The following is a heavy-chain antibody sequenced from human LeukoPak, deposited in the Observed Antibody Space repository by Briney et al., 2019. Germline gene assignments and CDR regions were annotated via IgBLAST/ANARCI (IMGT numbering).Heavy chain of an antibody. J-gene: IGHJ6*03. CDR2: IYPADSDT. V-gene: IGHV5-51*01. CDR3: ARHPRGITGTTLNYYYMDV. Sequence: GESLKISCKGSGHSFTSYWIGWVRQMPGKGLEWMGIIYPADSDTRYSPSFQGQVTISADKSINTAYLQWSSLKASDTAMYYCARHPRGITGTTLNYYYMDVWGKGTTVTVSS. D-gene: IGHD1-7*01. CDR1: GHSFTSYW.